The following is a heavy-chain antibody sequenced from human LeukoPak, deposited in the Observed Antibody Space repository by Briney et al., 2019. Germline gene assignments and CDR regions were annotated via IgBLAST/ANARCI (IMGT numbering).Heavy chain of an antibody. CDR2: MYYSGST. CDR1: GGSISSGDYY. Sequence: PSETLSLTCTVSGGSISSGDYYWRWVRQPPGKGLEWIAYMYYSGSTYYNPSLKSRVTMSADTSKNQLSLKLSSVTAADTAVYYCARPYYYDSRIDPWGQGILVTVSS. CDR3: ARPYYYDSRIDP. J-gene: IGHJ5*02. D-gene: IGHD3-22*01. V-gene: IGHV4-30-4*01.